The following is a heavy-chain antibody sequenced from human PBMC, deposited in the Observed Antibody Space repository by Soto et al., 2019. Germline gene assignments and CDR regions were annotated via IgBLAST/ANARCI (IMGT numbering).Heavy chain of an antibody. J-gene: IGHJ4*02. Sequence: EVQLVESGGGQVHPGGSLRLSCAASGFSFTHYRIQWVRQVPGKGLEWVCRVNADGSSTNYAGFAKGRFTISRDNSKNTAYLEMNNLRVDDTAIYYCAKAGDWNYVFDFWGQGTSVIVSS. CDR2: VNADGSST. D-gene: IGHD1-7*01. V-gene: IGHV3-74*01. CDR1: GFSFTHYR. CDR3: AKAGDWNYVFDF.